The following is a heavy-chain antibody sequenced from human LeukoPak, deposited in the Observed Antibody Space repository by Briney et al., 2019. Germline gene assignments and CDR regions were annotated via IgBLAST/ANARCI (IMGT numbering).Heavy chain of an antibody. Sequence: GESLKSSCKGSGDSFTTYWIGWVRQMPGKGLEWMGIIYPGDSDTRYTSSFQGQVTFSADRSIGTAYLKWSSLKASATAMYYCARRSSGWYEFAYWGQGTLVTVSS. J-gene: IGHJ4*02. CDR2: IYPGDSDT. CDR3: ARRSSGWYEFAY. CDR1: GDSFTTYW. D-gene: IGHD6-19*01. V-gene: IGHV5-51*01.